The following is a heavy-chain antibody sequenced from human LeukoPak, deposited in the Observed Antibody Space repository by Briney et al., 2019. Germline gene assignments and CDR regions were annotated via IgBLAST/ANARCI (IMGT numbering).Heavy chain of an antibody. CDR2: INHSGST. Sequence: SQTLSLTCAVYGGSFSGYYWSWIRQPPGKGLEWIGEINHSGSTNYNPSLKSRVTISVDTSKNQFSLKLSSVTAADTAVYYCASEVVAATLDYCGQVTLVTVSS. CDR3: ASEVVAATLDY. V-gene: IGHV4-34*01. D-gene: IGHD2-15*01. J-gene: IGHJ4*02. CDR1: GGSFSGYY.